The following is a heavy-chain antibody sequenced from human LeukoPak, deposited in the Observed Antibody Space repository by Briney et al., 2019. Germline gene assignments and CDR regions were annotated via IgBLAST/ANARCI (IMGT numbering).Heavy chain of an antibody. CDR3: AKDYEARGDWSRGYFHY. Sequence: PGGSLRLSCAASGFTFSSYAMHWVRQAPGKGLEWVAVISYDGSNKYYADSVKGRFTISRDNSKNTVYLQMNSLRAEDTAVYYCAKDYEARGDWSRGYFHYWGQGTLVTVSS. D-gene: IGHD2-21*02. CDR2: ISYDGSNK. J-gene: IGHJ4*02. V-gene: IGHV3-30-3*01. CDR1: GFTFSSYA.